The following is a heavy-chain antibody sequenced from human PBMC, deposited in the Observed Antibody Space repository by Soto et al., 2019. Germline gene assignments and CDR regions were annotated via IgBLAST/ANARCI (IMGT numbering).Heavy chain of an antibody. D-gene: IGHD3-22*01. V-gene: IGHV1-69*13. CDR1: GGTFSSYA. Sequence: SVKVSCKASGGTFSSYAISLVRQAPGQGLEWMGGIIPIFGTANYAQKFQGRVTITADESTSTAYMELSSLRSEDTAVYYCASHFYYYASSAQSPGHWGQGTLVTLSS. CDR2: IIPIFGTA. CDR3: ASHFYYYASSAQSPGH. J-gene: IGHJ4*02.